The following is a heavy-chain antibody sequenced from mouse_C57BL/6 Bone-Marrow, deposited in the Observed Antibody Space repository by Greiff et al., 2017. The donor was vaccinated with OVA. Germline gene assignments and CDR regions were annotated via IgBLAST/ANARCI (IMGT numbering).Heavy chain of an antibody. Sequence: EVMLVESGGGLVKPGGSLKLSCAASGFTFSDYGMHWVRQAPEKGLEWVAYISSGSSTIYYADTVKGRFTISRDNAKNTLFLQMTSLRSEDTAMYYCARGAYDGYSIWFAYWGQGTLVTVSA. CDR3: ARGAYDGYSIWFAY. V-gene: IGHV5-17*01. CDR1: GFTFSDYG. D-gene: IGHD2-3*01. J-gene: IGHJ3*01. CDR2: ISSGSSTI.